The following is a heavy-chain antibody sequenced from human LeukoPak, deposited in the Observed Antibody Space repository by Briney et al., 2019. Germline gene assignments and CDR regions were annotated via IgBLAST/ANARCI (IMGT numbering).Heavy chain of an antibody. CDR3: ARCPAIVVVPAAISNWFDP. CDR1: GYTFTGYY. J-gene: IGHJ5*02. Sequence: ASVKVSCKASGYTFTGYYMHWVRQAPGQGLEWMGWINPNSGGTNYAQKFQGRVTMTRDTSISTAYMELSRLRSDDTAVYYCARCPAIVVVPAAISNWFDPWGQGTLVTVSS. V-gene: IGHV1-2*02. D-gene: IGHD2-2*01. CDR2: INPNSGGT.